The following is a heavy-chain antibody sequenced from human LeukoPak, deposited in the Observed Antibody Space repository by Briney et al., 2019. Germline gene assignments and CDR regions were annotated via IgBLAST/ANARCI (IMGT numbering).Heavy chain of an antibody. V-gene: IGHV3-30*18. J-gene: IGHJ4*02. CDR1: GFTFSSYG. CDR3: AKLYGSGPFDC. Sequence: GRPLRLSCAASGFTFSSYGMHWVRQAPGKGLDWVAVISYDGSNKYYADSVRGRFTISRANSKNKLYLQMNSLRAEDTAVYYCAKLYGSGPFDCWGQGTLVTVSS. CDR2: ISYDGSNK. D-gene: IGHD3-10*01.